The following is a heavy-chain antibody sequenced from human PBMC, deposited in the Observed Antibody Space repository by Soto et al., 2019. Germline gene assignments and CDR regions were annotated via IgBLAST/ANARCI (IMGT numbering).Heavy chain of an antibody. Sequence: SETLSLTCSFSGDSVTSHYLTWIRQSPEKGLEWIGYMHYTGFSHYNPSLKSRLTISVDGSKNQFTLKLSSVTAADTAVYYCARDLVPAAIGAYNWFDPWGQGTLVTVSS. V-gene: IGHV4-59*02. D-gene: IGHD2-2*02. CDR1: GDSVTSHY. CDR2: MHYTGFS. CDR3: ARDLVPAAIGAYNWFDP. J-gene: IGHJ5*02.